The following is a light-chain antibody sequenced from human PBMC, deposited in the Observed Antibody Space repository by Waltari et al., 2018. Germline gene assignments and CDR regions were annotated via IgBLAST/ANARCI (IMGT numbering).Light chain of an antibody. CDR3: GAWDDSLSGHYV. CDR2: RND. V-gene: IGLV1-47*01. J-gene: IGLJ1*01. CDR1: SSNIRSNH. Sequence: QSVLTQPPSASGTPGQRVTISCSGSSSNIRSNHVYWYQQLPGMAPTLLIYRNDQRPSGVPDRFSGSKSGSSASLAISGLRSEDEADYYCGAWDDSLSGHYVFGTGTKVTVL.